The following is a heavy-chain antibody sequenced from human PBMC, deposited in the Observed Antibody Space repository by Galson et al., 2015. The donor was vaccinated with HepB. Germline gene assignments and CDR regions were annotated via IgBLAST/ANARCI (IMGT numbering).Heavy chain of an antibody. Sequence: SVKVSCKASGYTFTSYGISWVRQAPGQGLEWMGWISAYNGNTNYAQKLQGRVTMTTDTSTSTAYMELRSLRSDDTAVYYCARDEERYCSSTSCSRSYWGQGTLVTVSS. CDR1: GYTFTSYG. D-gene: IGHD2-2*01. CDR3: ARDEERYCSSTSCSRSY. J-gene: IGHJ4*02. V-gene: IGHV1-18*01. CDR2: ISAYNGNT.